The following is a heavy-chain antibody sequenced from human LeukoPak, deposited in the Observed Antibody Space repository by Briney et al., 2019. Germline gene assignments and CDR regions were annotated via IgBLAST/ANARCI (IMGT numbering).Heavy chain of an antibody. CDR1: GFTFSSYA. J-gene: IGHJ6*03. V-gene: IGHV3-23*01. Sequence: AGGSLRLSCAASGFTFSSYAMSWVRQAPGKGLEWVSAISGSGGSTYYADSVKGRFTISRDNSKNTLYLQMNSLRAEDTAVYYCAKRADLYYDFWSGYYPLSGYYMDVWGKGTTVTVSS. CDR2: ISGSGGST. D-gene: IGHD3-3*01. CDR3: AKRADLYYDFWSGYYPLSGYYMDV.